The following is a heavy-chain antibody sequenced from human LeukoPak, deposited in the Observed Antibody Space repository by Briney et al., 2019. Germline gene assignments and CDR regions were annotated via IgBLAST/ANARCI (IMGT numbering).Heavy chain of an antibody. V-gene: IGHV3-23*01. Sequence: PGGSLRLSCAASGFTFSNYSMSWARQAPGKGLEWISGISVSGGNRYYADSVKGRFTISRDNSKHTLYLQMNSLRAEDTAVYYCAQDGRYCTGWYFDYWGQGTLVTVSS. J-gene: IGHJ4*02. CDR2: ISVSGGNR. D-gene: IGHD2-8*02. CDR3: AQDGRYCTGWYFDY. CDR1: GFTFSNYS.